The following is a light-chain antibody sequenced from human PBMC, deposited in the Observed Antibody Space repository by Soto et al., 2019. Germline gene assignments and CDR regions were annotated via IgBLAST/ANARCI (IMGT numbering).Light chain of an antibody. CDR3: QNHGTT. V-gene: IGKV3-20*01. CDR1: QSVSNNY. Sequence: EIVLTQSPGTLSLSPGERATLSCRASQSVSNNYLAWYQQKPGQAPRLLIYGASSRATGIPDRFSGGGSGTDFTPTISRLEPEDSAVYYCQNHGTTFSQGTKVDIK. J-gene: IGKJ1*01. CDR2: GAS.